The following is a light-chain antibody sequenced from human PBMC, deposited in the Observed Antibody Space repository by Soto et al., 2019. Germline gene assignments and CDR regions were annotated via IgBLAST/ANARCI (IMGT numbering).Light chain of an antibody. V-gene: IGKV1-39*01. J-gene: IGKJ3*01. CDR3: QQSYSTPRT. CDR1: QSISSY. Sequence: DIQMTQSPSSLSASVGDRVTITCRASQSISSYLNWYQQKPGKAPKLLIYSASSLQSGVPSRFSGSGSGSDFTLTISSLQTEDFATYYWQQSYSTPRTFGPGTKVYIK. CDR2: SAS.